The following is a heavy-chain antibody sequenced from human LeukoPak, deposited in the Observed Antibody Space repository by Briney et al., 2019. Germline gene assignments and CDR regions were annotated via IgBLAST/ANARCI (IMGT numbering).Heavy chain of an antibody. J-gene: IGHJ4*02. V-gene: IGHV3-11*01. Sequence: NPGGSLRLSCAASGFTFSDYYMSWIRQAPGKGLEWVSYISSSGSTIDYADSVKGRFTISRDNSKNTLYLQMNSLRAEDTAVYYCARHQDYYDSSGYTHWGQGTLVTVSS. CDR3: ARHQDYYDSSGYTH. CDR2: ISSSGSTI. CDR1: GFTFSDYY. D-gene: IGHD3-22*01.